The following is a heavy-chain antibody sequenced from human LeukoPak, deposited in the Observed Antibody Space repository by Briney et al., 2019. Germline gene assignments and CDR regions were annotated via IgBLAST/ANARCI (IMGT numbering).Heavy chain of an antibody. V-gene: IGHV4-4*07. CDR1: GGSISSYY. Sequence: SETLSLTCSVSGGSISSYYWSWIRQPAGKGLEWIGRIYIGGNTNYNSSLKSRVTMSVDTSKNQFSLNLTSVTAADTAVYYCARGLAAARKGDYWGQGTLVTVSS. CDR3: ARGLAAARKGDY. J-gene: IGHJ4*02. CDR2: IYIGGNT. D-gene: IGHD6-13*01.